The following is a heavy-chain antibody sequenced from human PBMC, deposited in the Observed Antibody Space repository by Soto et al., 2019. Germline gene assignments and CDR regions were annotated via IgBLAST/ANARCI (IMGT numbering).Heavy chain of an antibody. D-gene: IGHD6-6*01. CDR2: IYHSGST. CDR3: ARALYSRSSGNWFDP. CDR1: GGSISSGGYS. J-gene: IGHJ5*02. V-gene: IGHV4-30-2*01. Sequence: PSETLSLTCAVSGGSISSGGYSWSWIRQPPGKGLEWIGYIYHSGSTYYNPSLKSRVTISVDRSKNQFSLKLSPVTAADTAVYYCARALYSRSSGNWFDPWGQGNLVTVSS.